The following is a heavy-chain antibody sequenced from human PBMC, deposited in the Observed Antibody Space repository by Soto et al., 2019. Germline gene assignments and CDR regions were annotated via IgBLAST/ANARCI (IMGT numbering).Heavy chain of an antibody. CDR3: ARDGRKGVRVEGLNAMDV. D-gene: IGHD1-26*01. J-gene: IGHJ6*02. CDR1: GYTFSTYG. CDR2: ICGYNGQT. V-gene: IGHV1-18*01. Sequence: QVQLVQSGPEVKKPGASVKVSCQASGYTFSTYGVSWVRQAPGQGLEWMGWICGYNGQTNYAQKFRGRVTMTADTSTSPAAMEVSSLRAAEPAMYYCARDGRKGVRVEGLNAMDVWGQGTTGTVSS.